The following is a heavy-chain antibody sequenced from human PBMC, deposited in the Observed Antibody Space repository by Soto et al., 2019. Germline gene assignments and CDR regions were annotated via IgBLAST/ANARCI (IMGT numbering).Heavy chain of an antibody. CDR2: ISPDDSDT. CDR1: VYTFSDHW. J-gene: IGHJ4*02. CDR3: ARGGSCNIGNWSLDF. D-gene: IGHD1-20*01. V-gene: IGHV5-51*01. Sequence: GDSLKISYEGSVYTFSDHWIAWVRHMPCKGMEWMGIISPDDSDTRYRPSFQGQVTISVDKSVSTAYLHWSSLRASDSGMFYCARGGSCNIGNWSLDFWGPGTLVTVSS.